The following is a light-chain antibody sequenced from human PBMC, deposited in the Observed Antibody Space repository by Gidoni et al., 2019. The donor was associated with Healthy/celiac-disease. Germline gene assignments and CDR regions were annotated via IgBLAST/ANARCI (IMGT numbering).Light chain of an antibody. CDR3: QQRSNWHT. CDR2: DAS. V-gene: IGKV3-11*01. CDR1: QSVSSY. Sequence: EIVLTQSPATLSLSPGERATLSCRASQSVSSYLAWYQQKPGQAPRLLNYDASNRATGIPARFSGSGSGTDFTLTISSLEPEDFAVYYCQQRSNWHTFGQGTKLEIK. J-gene: IGKJ2*01.